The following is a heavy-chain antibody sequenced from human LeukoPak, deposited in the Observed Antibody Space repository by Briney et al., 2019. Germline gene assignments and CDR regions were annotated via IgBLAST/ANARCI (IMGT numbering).Heavy chain of an antibody. CDR3: SRGNGGNRFDS. CDR2: IEQDGGEK. V-gene: IGHV3-7*04. D-gene: IGHD4-23*01. CDR1: GFTFSSYW. J-gene: IGHJ4*02. Sequence: GGSLRLSCAASGFTFSSYWMNWVRQAPGKGLEWVANIEQDGGEKNYVGSVKGRFTVSRNNAENSLYLQMNSLGAEDTAVYYCSRGNGGNRFDSWGQGTLVTVSS.